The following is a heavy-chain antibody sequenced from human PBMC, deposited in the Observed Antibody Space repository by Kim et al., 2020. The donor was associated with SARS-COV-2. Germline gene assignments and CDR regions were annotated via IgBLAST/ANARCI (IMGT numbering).Heavy chain of an antibody. D-gene: IGHD6-19*01. CDR3: AKHDSSGAATDY. V-gene: IGHV3-30*02. Sequence: YYADSEKGRFTISRENSKNTLYLQMNSLRAEDTAVYYCAKHDSSGAATDYWGQGTLVTVSS. J-gene: IGHJ4*02.